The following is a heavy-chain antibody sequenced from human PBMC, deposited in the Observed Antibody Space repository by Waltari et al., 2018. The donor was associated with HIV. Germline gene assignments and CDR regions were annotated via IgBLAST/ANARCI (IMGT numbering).Heavy chain of an antibody. D-gene: IGHD3-10*01. Sequence: QVQLVESGGGVVQPGRSLRLSCAASGFTFSSYGMHWVRQAPSKGLEWVAVISYDGSNKYYADSVKGRFTISRDNSKNTLYLQMNSLRAEDTAVYYCAGTQRGVTMVRGVISDYYYGMDVWGQGTTVTVSS. CDR1: GFTFSSYG. V-gene: IGHV3-30*03. J-gene: IGHJ6*02. CDR2: ISYDGSNK. CDR3: AGTQRGVTMVRGVISDYYYGMDV.